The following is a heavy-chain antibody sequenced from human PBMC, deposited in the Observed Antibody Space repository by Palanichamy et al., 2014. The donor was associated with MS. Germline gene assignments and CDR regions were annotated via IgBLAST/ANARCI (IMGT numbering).Heavy chain of an antibody. J-gene: IGHJ2*01. D-gene: IGHD6-6*01. V-gene: IGHV4-39*07. Sequence: QLRLQESGPGLVRPSETLSLTCTASGDSIRGSSYYWGWVRQFPGKGLEWIGNIYFSGYTHYTPSLESRVTISVDTAKNRFSLRLKSVTAADTAIYYCARDPQAALGFFDLWGRGTLVTVSS. CDR2: IYFSGYT. CDR1: GDSIRGSSYY. CDR3: ARDPQAALGFFDL.